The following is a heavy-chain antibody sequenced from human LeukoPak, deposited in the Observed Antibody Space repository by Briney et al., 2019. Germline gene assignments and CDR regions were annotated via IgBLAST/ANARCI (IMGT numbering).Heavy chain of an antibody. CDR3: ARDTRASGYYDYIWGSYRYPELFDY. CDR2: ISSSSSTI. V-gene: IGHV3-48*02. Sequence: GGSLRLSCAASGFTFSSYSMNWVRQAPGKGLEWVSYISSSSSTIYYADSVKGRFTISRDNAKNSLYLQMDSLRDEDTAVYYCARDTRASGYYDYIWGSYRYPELFDYWGQGTLVTVSS. D-gene: IGHD3-16*02. CDR1: GFTFSSYS. J-gene: IGHJ4*02.